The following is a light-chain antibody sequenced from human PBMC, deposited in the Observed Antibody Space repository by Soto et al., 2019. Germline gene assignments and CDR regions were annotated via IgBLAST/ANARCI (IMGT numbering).Light chain of an antibody. CDR1: SSNIGSGYD. CDR2: GNS. CDR3: QSYDSSLRVSV. V-gene: IGLV1-40*01. Sequence: QSVLTQPPSVSGAPGQRVTISCTGSSSNIGSGYDVHWYQQLPGTAPKLLIYGNSNRPSGVPDRFSGSKSGTSASLAITGLQAADEADDYCQSYDSSLRVSVFGGGSKLTVL. J-gene: IGLJ2*01.